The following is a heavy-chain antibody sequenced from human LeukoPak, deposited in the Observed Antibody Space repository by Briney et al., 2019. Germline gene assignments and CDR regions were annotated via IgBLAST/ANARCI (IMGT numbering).Heavy chain of an antibody. CDR1: GGSISSGGYY. V-gene: IGHV4-31*03. CDR2: IYYSGST. Sequence: PSETLSLTCTISGGSISSGGYYWSWIRQHPGKGLEWIGYIYYSGSTYYNPSLKSRVTISVDTSKNQFSLKLSSVTAADTAVYYCARDGGYCSSTSCYWAPWFDPWGQGTLVTVSS. D-gene: IGHD2-2*01. CDR3: ARDGGYCSSTSCYWAPWFDP. J-gene: IGHJ5*02.